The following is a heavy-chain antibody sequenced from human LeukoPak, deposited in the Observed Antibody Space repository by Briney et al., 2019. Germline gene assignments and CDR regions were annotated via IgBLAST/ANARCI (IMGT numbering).Heavy chain of an antibody. CDR3: AKGGIDIVVVVAAPFDP. D-gene: IGHD2-15*01. CDR2: ISSSSSTI. V-gene: IGHV3-48*04. CDR1: GFTFSSYS. Sequence: GGSLRLSCAASGFTFSSYSMNWVRQAPGKGLEWVSYISSSSSTIYYADSVKGRFTISRDNAKNSLYLQMNSLRAEDTAVYYCAKGGIDIVVVVAAPFDPWGQGTLVTVSS. J-gene: IGHJ5*02.